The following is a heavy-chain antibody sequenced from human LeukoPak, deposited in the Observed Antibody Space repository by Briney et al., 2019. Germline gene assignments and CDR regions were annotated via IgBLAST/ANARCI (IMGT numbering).Heavy chain of an antibody. CDR2: IFYSGST. J-gene: IGHJ4*02. CDR3: ARDSAWTGYFDY. V-gene: IGHV4-39*07. CDR1: GGSISTANYY. D-gene: IGHD3/OR15-3a*01. Sequence: PSETLSLTCTVSGGSISTANYYWGWVRQPPGKGLEWIGNIFYSGSTYYSPPLKSRLTISVDTSKNQFSLKLSSVTAADTAVYYCARDSAWTGYFDYWGQGTLVTVSS.